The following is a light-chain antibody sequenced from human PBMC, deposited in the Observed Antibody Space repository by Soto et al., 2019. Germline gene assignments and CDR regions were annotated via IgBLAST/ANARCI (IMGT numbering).Light chain of an antibody. Sequence: QSALTQPRSVSGSPGQSVTISCTGTSSDVGGYNYVSWYQQHPGKAPRLMICDVSQRPSGVPDRFSGSKSGNTASLTISGLQAEDEADYYCCSYAGSYTEVFGTGTKVTVL. V-gene: IGLV2-11*01. CDR3: CSYAGSYTEV. J-gene: IGLJ1*01. CDR1: SSDVGGYNY. CDR2: DVS.